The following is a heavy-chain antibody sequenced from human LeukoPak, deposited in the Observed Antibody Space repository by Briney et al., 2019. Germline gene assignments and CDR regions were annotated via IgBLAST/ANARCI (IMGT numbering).Heavy chain of an antibody. CDR3: ARRSSGWYQNYFDY. D-gene: IGHD6-19*01. V-gene: IGHV4-59*08. CDR2: IYYSGST. J-gene: IGHJ4*02. CDR1: GGSISSYY. Sequence: PSETLSLTCTVSGGSISSYYWSWTRQPPGKGLEWIGYIYYSGSTNYNPSLKSRVTISVDTSKNQFSLKLSSVTAADTAVYYCARRSSGWYQNYFDYWGQGTRVTVSS.